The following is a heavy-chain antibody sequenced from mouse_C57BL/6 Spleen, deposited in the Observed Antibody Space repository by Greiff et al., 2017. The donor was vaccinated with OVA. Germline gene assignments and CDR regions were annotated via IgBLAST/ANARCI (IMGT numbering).Heavy chain of an antibody. V-gene: IGHV5-4*03. CDR2: ISDGGSYT. CDR1: GFTFSSYA. D-gene: IGHD2-3*01. Sequence: EVKLMESGGGLVKPGGSLKLSCAASGFTFSSYAMSWVRQTPEKRLEWVATISDGGSYTYYPDHVKGRFTISRDNAKNNLYLQMSHLKSEDTAMYYCARVMVTTYYAMDYWGQGTSVTVSS. CDR3: ARVMVTTYYAMDY. J-gene: IGHJ4*01.